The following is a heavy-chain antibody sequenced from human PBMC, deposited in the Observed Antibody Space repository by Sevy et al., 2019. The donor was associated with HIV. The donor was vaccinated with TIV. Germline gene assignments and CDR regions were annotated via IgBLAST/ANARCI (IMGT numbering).Heavy chain of an antibody. CDR3: ARKQFVLPFDY. Sequence: GGSLRLSCAASGFTFSSYSMNWVRQAPGKGLEWLAGISYHGRNQFYADSVWGRFTISREAPKNTEYLQMNSLRPDDTAVYYCARKQFVLPFDYWGQGTLVTVSS. J-gene: IGHJ4*02. CDR1: GFTFSSYS. D-gene: IGHD6-6*01. V-gene: IGHV3-30*03. CDR2: ISYHGRNQ.